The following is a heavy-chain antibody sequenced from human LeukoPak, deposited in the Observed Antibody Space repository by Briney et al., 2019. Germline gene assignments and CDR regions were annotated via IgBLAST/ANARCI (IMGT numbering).Heavy chain of an antibody. J-gene: IGHJ4*02. CDR1: GGSISSYY. CDR3: ARWDTMVRGVDY. V-gene: IGHV4-4*07. CDR2: IYTSGTT. D-gene: IGHD3-10*01. Sequence: SETLSLTCTVSGGSISSYYWSWIRQPAGKGLEWIGRIYTSGTTHYNPSLKSRVTMSVDTSKNQLSLKLSSVTAADTAVYYCARWDTMVRGVDYWGQGTLVTVSS.